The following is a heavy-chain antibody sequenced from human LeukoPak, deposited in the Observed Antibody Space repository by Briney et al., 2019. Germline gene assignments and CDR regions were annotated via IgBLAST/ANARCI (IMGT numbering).Heavy chain of an antibody. CDR2: ISYDGSNK. Sequence: GGSLRLSCAASGFTFSSYAMHWVRKAPGKGLEWVAVISYDGSNKYYADSVKGRFTISRDNSKNTLYLQMNSLRAEDTAVYYCAREGVTTGLLDYWGQRTLVTVSS. CDR1: GFTFSSYA. CDR3: AREGVTTGLLDY. D-gene: IGHD4-17*01. V-gene: IGHV3-30*04. J-gene: IGHJ4*02.